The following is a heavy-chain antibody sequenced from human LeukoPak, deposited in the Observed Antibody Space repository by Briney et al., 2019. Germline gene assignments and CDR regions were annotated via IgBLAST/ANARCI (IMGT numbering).Heavy chain of an antibody. V-gene: IGHV3-21*01. D-gene: IGHD2-2*01. J-gene: IGHJ6*04. CDR3: ARVGAREYQLPPSAGLMDV. CDR1: GFTFSTYS. CDR2: ISSSSSYR. Sequence: GGSLRLSCAASGFTFSTYSMNWVRQAPGKGLEWVSSISSSSSYRYYADSLKGRFTISRDNAKSSLYLQMNSLRAEDTAVYYCARVGAREYQLPPSAGLMDVWGKGTTVTVSS.